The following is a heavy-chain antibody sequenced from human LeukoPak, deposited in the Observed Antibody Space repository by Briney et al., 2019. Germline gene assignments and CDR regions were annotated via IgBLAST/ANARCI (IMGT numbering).Heavy chain of an antibody. J-gene: IGHJ4*02. CDR2: INPNSGGT. Sequence: ASVKVSCKDSGYTFTGYYMHWVRQAPGQGLEWMGWINPNSGGTNYAQKFQGRVTMTRDTSISTAYMELSRLRSDDTAVYYCARVPKAYCSGGSCLNDYWGQGTLVTVSS. D-gene: IGHD2-15*01. V-gene: IGHV1-2*02. CDR3: ARVPKAYCSGGSCLNDY. CDR1: GYTFTGYY.